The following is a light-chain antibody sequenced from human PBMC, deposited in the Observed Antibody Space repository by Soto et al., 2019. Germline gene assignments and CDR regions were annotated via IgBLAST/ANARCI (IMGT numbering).Light chain of an antibody. CDR3: QQYDPYSPWT. Sequence: DIQMTQSPSTLSASVGDRVTITCRASQSLSGWLAWYQQKPGKAPKLLIYDAYNLDTGVPSRFTGSGSGTEFTLTISSLQPDDFANYYCQQYDPYSPWTFGQGTKVDIK. J-gene: IGKJ1*01. CDR1: QSLSGW. V-gene: IGKV1-5*01. CDR2: DAY.